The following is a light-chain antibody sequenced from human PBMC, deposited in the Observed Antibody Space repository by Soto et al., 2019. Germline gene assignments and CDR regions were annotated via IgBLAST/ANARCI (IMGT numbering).Light chain of an antibody. Sequence: QSPSSLTKSVGDRVTITCRASQAINIYLAWFQQKPGKAPKSLIYAASSLRSGVPSRFSGSGSGTVFTLTISNLQPEDVATYYCQQYDHYPCTFGQGTKVDIK. J-gene: IGKJ1*01. CDR2: AAS. CDR3: QQYDHYPCT. CDR1: QAINIY. V-gene: IGKV1-16*01.